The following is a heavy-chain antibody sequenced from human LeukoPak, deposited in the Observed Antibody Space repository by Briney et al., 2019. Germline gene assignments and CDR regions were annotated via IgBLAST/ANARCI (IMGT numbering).Heavy chain of an antibody. J-gene: IGHJ4*02. Sequence: GGSLRLSCAASGFTFSSYRVYWVRQAPGKGLVWVSRINSDGSSTSYADSVKGRFTISRDNAKNTLYLQMNSLRAEDTAVYYCARVGEYSSSWIQFDYWGQGTLVTVSS. V-gene: IGHV3-74*01. CDR2: INSDGSST. D-gene: IGHD6-13*01. CDR3: ARVGEYSSSWIQFDY. CDR1: GFTFSSYR.